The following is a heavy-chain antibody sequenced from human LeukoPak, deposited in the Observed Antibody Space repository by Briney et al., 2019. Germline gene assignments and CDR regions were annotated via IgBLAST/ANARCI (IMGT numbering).Heavy chain of an antibody. J-gene: IGHJ3*02. D-gene: IGHD2-15*01. Sequence: SETLSLTCTVSLGSINNYYWSWIRQPAGKGLEWIGRIYTRGSTNYNPSLKSRVTMSVDTSKNQFSLKLSSVTAADTAVYYCARGRYCSADICSGGDAFDIWGQGTMVSVSS. CDR3: ARGRYCSADICSGGDAFDI. V-gene: IGHV4-4*07. CDR1: LGSINNYY. CDR2: IYTRGST.